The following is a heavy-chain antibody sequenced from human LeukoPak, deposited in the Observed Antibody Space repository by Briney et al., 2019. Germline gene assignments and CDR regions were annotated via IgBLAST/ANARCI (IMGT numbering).Heavy chain of an antibody. Sequence: GGSLRLSCAASGFTFSGSAMHWVRQAPGKGLEWVGRIRSKANSYATAYAASVKGRFTISRDDSKNTAYLQMNSLKTEDTAVYYCTRQIYDYGDYWGQGTLVTVSS. CDR3: TRQIYDYGDY. J-gene: IGHJ4*02. V-gene: IGHV3-73*01. D-gene: IGHD3-16*01. CDR2: IRSKANSYAT. CDR1: GFTFSGSA.